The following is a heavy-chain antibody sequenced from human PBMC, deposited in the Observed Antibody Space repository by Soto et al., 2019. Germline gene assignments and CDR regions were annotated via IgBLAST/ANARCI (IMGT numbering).Heavy chain of an antibody. V-gene: IGHV3-23*01. CDR3: AKDTGDYVWGSYRYRYYFDY. Sequence: GGSLRLSCAASGFTFSSYAMSWVRQAPGKGLEWVSAISGSGGSTYYADSVKGRFTITRDNSKNTLYLQMNSMRAEDTAVDDCAKDTGDYVWGSYRYRYYFDYWGQGTLVTVSS. CDR2: ISGSGGST. CDR1: GFTFSSYA. D-gene: IGHD3-16*02. J-gene: IGHJ4*02.